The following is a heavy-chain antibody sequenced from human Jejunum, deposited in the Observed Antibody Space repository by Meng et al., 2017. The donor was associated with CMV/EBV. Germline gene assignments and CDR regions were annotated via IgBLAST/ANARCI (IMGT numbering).Heavy chain of an antibody. J-gene: IGHJ4*02. CDR2: INPQTGDT. CDR1: KSTFTDYY. CDR3: AKDAGSFLDYYFDY. D-gene: IGHD1-26*01. Sequence: SKSTFTDYYMQWVRQAPGQGLEWMGWINPQTGDTNYAPKFQGRVTMTRDMSINTVYMEVTRLRSDDTAVYYCAKDAGSFLDYYFDYWGQGTLVTVSS. V-gene: IGHV1-2*02.